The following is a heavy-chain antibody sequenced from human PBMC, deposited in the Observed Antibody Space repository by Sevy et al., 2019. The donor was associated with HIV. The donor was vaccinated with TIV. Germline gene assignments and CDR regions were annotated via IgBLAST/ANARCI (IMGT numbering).Heavy chain of an antibody. Sequence: GGSLRLSCAASGFTFSDFRMHWVRQAPGKGLEWVAVISYDARNTKYNPDSVKGRFPISRDNSKNTLYLQINSLRPEDTAIYYCARDKGEILSSAFDYWGQGTLVTVSS. CDR3: ARDKGEILSSAFDY. CDR2: ISYDARNTK. J-gene: IGHJ4*02. D-gene: IGHD3-16*01. CDR1: GFTFSDFR. V-gene: IGHV3-30*04.